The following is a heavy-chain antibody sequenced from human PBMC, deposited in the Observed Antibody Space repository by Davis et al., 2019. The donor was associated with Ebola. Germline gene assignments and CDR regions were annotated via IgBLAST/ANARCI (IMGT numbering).Heavy chain of an antibody. Sequence: SVKVSCKASGGTFSSYAISWVRQAPGQGLEWMGRIIPILGIANYAQKFQDRVTLSMDTSTSTGYMEVRSLTSDDTAVYYCARDGGTGTFDNWGQGSLVTVSS. CDR3: ARDGGTGTFDN. D-gene: IGHD1-7*01. V-gene: IGHV1-69*04. CDR2: IIPILGIA. CDR1: GGTFSSYA. J-gene: IGHJ4*02.